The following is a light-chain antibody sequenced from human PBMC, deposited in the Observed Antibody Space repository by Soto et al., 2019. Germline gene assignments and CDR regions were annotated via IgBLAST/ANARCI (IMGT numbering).Light chain of an antibody. CDR1: QSISSN. Sequence: EIVLPHSTATLSVSPSERGSSXARTSQSISSNLAWYQQKPGQAPRLLMFRTSSRATGFPARFSGSGSGTEFTLTISSLQSEDFAVYYCQQYNNWPPITFGQGTKVDIK. CDR2: RTS. CDR3: QQYNNWPPIT. V-gene: IGKV3-15*01. J-gene: IGKJ1*01.